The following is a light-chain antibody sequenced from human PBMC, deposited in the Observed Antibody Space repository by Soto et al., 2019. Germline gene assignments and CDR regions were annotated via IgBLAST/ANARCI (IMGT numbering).Light chain of an antibody. CDR1: QSISSY. Sequence: DIQMTQSPSSLSASVGGRVTITCRASQSISSYLNWYQQKPGKAPELLIYVASTLQSGVPSRFSGSASGTDFTLAINTLQPEDFATYYCQQTYSFPLTFGQGTMVELK. J-gene: IGKJ1*01. CDR2: VAS. CDR3: QQTYSFPLT. V-gene: IGKV1-39*01.